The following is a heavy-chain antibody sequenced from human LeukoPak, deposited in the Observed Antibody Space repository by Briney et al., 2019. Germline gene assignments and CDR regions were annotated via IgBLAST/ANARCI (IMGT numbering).Heavy chain of an antibody. D-gene: IGHD3-10*01. CDR1: GGTFSSYA. CDR2: IIPILGIA. Sequence: GASVKVSCKASGGTFSSYAISWVRQAPGQGLEWMGRIIPILGIANCAQKFQGRVTITADKSTSTAYMELSSLRSEDTAVYYCARDPYMVRGVTNWFDPWGQGTLVTVSS. J-gene: IGHJ5*02. V-gene: IGHV1-69*04. CDR3: ARDPYMVRGVTNWFDP.